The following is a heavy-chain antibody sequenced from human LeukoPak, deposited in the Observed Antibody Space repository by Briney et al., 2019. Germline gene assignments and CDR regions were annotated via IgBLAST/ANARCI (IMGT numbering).Heavy chain of an antibody. CDR1: GFAVSSNY. Sequence: GGSLRLSCAASGFAVSSNYMSWVRQAPGKGLECVSVIYSGGNTYYADSVKGRFTISRDNSKNTLYLRMNSLRAEDTAVYYCARKTDSGGQGDYWGPGTLVTVSS. D-gene: IGHD3-22*01. J-gene: IGHJ4*02. V-gene: IGHV3-66*01. CDR2: IYSGGNT. CDR3: ARKTDSGGQGDY.